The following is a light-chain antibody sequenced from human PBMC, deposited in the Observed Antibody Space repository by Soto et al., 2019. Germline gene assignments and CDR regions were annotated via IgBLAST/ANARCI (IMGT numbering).Light chain of an antibody. CDR3: GSYATGGAYV. CDR2: DVT. V-gene: IGLV2-14*01. CDR1: SSDVGGYNA. J-gene: IGLJ1*01. Sequence: QSVLTQPASVSGSPGQSITISCTGTSSDVGGYNAVSWYQQHPGKAPKLMIYDVTNRPSGASNRFSGSKSGNTASLTISGLQAEDEDDYYCGSYATGGAYVFGTGTKVTVL.